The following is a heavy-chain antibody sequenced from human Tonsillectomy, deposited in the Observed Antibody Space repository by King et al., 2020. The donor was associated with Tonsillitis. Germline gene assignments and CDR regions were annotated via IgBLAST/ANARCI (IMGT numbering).Heavy chain of an antibody. CDR3: ARWGVVTTGLDR. CDR2: ISKDGSNK. Sequence: VQLVESGGGVVRPGRSLRLSCAASGFALSGFPMSWVRQAPGKGLEWVAMISKDGSNKNHADSVEGRFYKSRADSKNTIYLQMNSLRPDDTAVYSCARWGVVTTGLDRWGQGTLVTVSS. D-gene: IGHD2-21*02. J-gene: IGHJ5*02. V-gene: IGHV3-30*04. CDR1: GFALSGFP.